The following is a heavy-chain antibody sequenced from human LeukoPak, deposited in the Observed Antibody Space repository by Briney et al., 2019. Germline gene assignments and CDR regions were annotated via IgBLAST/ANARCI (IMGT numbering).Heavy chain of an antibody. D-gene: IGHD1-20*01. V-gene: IGHV3-21*01. Sequence: GGSLTLSCTASGFTFSFYMLHWLPQAPGKGLEWVSSISTSSSHIYYEDSRKGRFTDSRDNAKSSLYHQMNNLTAEDTAVYYCARDDNWNDKPFDLWGQGTLVTVSS. CDR2: ISTSSSHI. CDR3: ARDDNWNDKPFDL. J-gene: IGHJ4*02. CDR1: GFTFSFYM.